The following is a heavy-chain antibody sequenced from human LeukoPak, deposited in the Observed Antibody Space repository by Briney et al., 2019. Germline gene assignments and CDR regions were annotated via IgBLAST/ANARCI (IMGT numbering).Heavy chain of an antibody. CDR1: GYTFTSYG. V-gene: IGHV1-18*01. CDR3: ARDRSRDSSGYYFDWFDP. CDR2: ISAYNGNT. J-gene: IGHJ5*02. Sequence: GASVKVSCKASGYTFTSYGISWVRQAPGQGLEWMGWISAYNGNTNYAQKLQGRVTMTTDTSTSTAYMELRSLRPDDTAVYYCARDRSRDSSGYYFDWFDPWGQGTLVTVSS. D-gene: IGHD3-22*01.